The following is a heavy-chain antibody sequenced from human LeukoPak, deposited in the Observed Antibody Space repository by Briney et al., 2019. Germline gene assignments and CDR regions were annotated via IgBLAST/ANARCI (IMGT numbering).Heavy chain of an antibody. CDR3: ARHDLGGSSPFDY. V-gene: IGHV1-46*01. CDR2: INPSGTST. J-gene: IGHJ4*02. CDR1: GYTFTNYY. D-gene: IGHD2-15*01. Sequence: GASVTVSCKTSGYTFTNYYMHWVRQAPGQGLEWMGIINPSGTSTTYAQKFQGRVTMTRDTSTSTDFMELSSLRSEDPALYYCARHDLGGSSPFDYWGEGTLVTVSS.